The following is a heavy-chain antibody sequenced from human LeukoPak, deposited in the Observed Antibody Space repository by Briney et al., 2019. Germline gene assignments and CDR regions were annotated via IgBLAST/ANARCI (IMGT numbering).Heavy chain of an antibody. Sequence: GGSLRLSCTASGFTFGDYAMSWVRQAPGKGLEWVGFIRSKAYGGTTEYAASVKGGFTISRDDSKSIAYLQMNSLKTEDTAVYYCTREDCSSTSCYSDYWGQGTLVTVSS. CDR3: TREDCSSTSCYSDY. J-gene: IGHJ4*02. V-gene: IGHV3-49*04. D-gene: IGHD2-2*01. CDR1: GFTFGDYA. CDR2: IRSKAYGGTT.